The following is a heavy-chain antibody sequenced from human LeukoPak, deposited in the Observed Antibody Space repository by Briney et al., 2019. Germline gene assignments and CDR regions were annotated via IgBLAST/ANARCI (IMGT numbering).Heavy chain of an antibody. V-gene: IGHV4-34*01. CDR2: ITHSGTT. Sequence: SETLSLTCAVYGGSFSDYYWSCIPQPPGKRLEWIGEITHSGTTNYSPSLKSRVSISVDTSKNQFSLKLNSVSAADAAMYYCASHYSSGSYRYAGSFDSWGQGMLVNVSS. D-gene: IGHD3-16*02. J-gene: IGHJ4*02. CDR1: GGSFSDYY. CDR3: ASHYSSGSYRYAGSFDS.